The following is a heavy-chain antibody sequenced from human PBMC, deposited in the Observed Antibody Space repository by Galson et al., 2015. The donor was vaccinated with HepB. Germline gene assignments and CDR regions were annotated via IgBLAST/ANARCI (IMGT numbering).Heavy chain of an antibody. D-gene: IGHD3-22*01. J-gene: IGHJ1*01. CDR3: ARHYRESSGYSSLEH. Sequence: QSGAEVKKPGESLKISCKGSGYSFTSHWIGWVRQMPGKGLEWMGIIYPGDSDTRYGPSFQGQVTISADKSISTAYLQWSSLKASDTAMYYCARHYRESSGYSSLEHWGQGTLVTVAS. CDR2: IYPGDSDT. CDR1: GYSFTSHW. V-gene: IGHV5-51*01.